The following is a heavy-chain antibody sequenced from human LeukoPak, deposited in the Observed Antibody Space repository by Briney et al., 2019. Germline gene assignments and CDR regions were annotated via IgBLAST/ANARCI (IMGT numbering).Heavy chain of an antibody. CDR1: GFTFSSYS. D-gene: IGHD1-26*01. J-gene: IGHJ4*02. CDR3: ARALVGATTY. CDR2: ISSSSSYI. Sequence: GGSLRLSCAAPGFTFSSYSMNWVRQAPGKGLEWVSSISSSSSYIYYADSVKGRFTISRDNAKNSLYLQMNSLRAEDTAVYYCARALVGATTYWGQGTLVTVSS. V-gene: IGHV3-21*01.